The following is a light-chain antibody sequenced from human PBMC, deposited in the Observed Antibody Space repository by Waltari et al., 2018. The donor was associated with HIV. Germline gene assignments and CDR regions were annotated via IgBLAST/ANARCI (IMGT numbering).Light chain of an antibody. CDR3: SSYSKSNSLV. J-gene: IGLJ1*01. Sequence: QSVLTQPASVSGSPGQSITISCTGASSDVGDYNSVSWYQQSPGQAPKLLIYEVSYRPAGGSNRFSGAKSGKTASLTISGLQPEDESNYYCSSYSKSNSLVFGTGTKVTVL. CDR1: SSDVGDYNS. V-gene: IGLV2-14*01. CDR2: EVS.